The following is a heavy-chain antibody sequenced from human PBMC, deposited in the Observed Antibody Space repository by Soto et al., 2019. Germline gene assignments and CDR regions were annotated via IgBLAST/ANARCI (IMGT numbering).Heavy chain of an antibody. CDR1: GGSISSYY. CDR2: IYYSGST. CDR3: ARVRLTVTREMRSYWFDP. D-gene: IGHD4-4*01. Sequence: SETLSLTCTVSGGSISSYYWSWIRQPPGKGLEWIGYIYYSGSTNYNPSLKSRVTISVDTSKNQFSLKLSSVTAADTAVYYCARVRLTVTREMRSYWFDPWGQGTLVTVSS. J-gene: IGHJ5*02. V-gene: IGHV4-59*01.